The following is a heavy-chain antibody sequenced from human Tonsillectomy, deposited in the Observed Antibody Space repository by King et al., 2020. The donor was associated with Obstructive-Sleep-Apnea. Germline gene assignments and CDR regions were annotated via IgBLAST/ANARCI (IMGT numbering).Heavy chain of an antibody. CDR3: ATSDDPSGQGPIDY. D-gene: IGHD3-22*01. CDR1: GFTFDDYA. CDR2: ISWNSGSI. J-gene: IGHJ4*02. V-gene: IGHV3-9*01. Sequence: VQLVESGGGLVQPGRSLRLSCAASGFTFDDYAMHWVRQAPGKGLEWVSGISWNSGSIGYADSVKGRFTISRDNAKNSLYLQMNSLRAEDTALYYCATSDDPSGQGPIDYWGQGTLVTVSS.